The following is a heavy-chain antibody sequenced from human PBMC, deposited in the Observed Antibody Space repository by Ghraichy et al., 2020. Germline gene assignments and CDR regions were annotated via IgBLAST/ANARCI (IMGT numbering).Heavy chain of an antibody. CDR1: GFTFSSYA. CDR2: ISGSGGST. D-gene: IGHD3-22*01. CDR3: AKDFLHYYDSSGYPNPIDY. Sequence: LSLTCAASGFTFSSYAMSWVRQAPGKGLEWVSAISGSGGSTYYADSVKGRFTISRDNSKNTLYLQMNSLRAEDTAVYYCAKDFLHYYDSSGYPNPIDYWGQGTLVTVSS. J-gene: IGHJ4*02. V-gene: IGHV3-23*01.